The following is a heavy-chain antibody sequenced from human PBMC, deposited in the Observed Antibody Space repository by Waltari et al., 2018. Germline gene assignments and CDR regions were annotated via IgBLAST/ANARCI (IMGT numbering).Heavy chain of an antibody. Sequence: EVQLVESGGGLVQPGGSLRLSCAASGITFSRYWMHWVRQAPGKGLVGVSRINSDGSSTSYADSVKGRFTISRDNAKNTLYLQMNSLRAEDTAVYYCATCYYYDSSGNYYVSDYWDQGTLVTVSS. V-gene: IGHV3-74*01. CDR2: INSDGSST. CDR3: ATCYYYDSSGNYYVSDY. CDR1: GITFSRYW. D-gene: IGHD3-22*01. J-gene: IGHJ4*02.